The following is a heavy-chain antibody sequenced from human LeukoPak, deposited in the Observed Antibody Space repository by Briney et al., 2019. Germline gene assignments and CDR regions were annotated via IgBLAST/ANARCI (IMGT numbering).Heavy chain of an antibody. V-gene: IGHV1-69*06. Sequence: GASVKVSCKASGGTFSSYAISWVRQAPGQGLEWMGGIIPIFGTANYAQKFQGRVTITADKSTSTAYMELSSLRSEDTAVYYCASGYDILTGYYNVAYYYYMDVWGKGTTVTVSS. CDR2: IIPIFGTA. J-gene: IGHJ6*03. D-gene: IGHD3-9*01. CDR3: ASGYDILTGYYNVAYYYYMDV. CDR1: GGTFSSYA.